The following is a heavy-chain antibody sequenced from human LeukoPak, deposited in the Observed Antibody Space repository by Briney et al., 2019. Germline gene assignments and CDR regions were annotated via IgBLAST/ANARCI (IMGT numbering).Heavy chain of an antibody. Sequence: PGGSLRLSCAASGFTFSNYGMHWVRQAPGKGLEWVAVISYDGSNEYYADSVKGRFTISRGNSKNTLFLQMNSQRPEDTAVYHCAKVALFSGYYPPFDYWGPGTLVTVSS. CDR3: AKVALFSGYYPPFDY. J-gene: IGHJ4*02. D-gene: IGHD3-22*01. V-gene: IGHV3-30*18. CDR1: GFTFSNYG. CDR2: ISYDGSNE.